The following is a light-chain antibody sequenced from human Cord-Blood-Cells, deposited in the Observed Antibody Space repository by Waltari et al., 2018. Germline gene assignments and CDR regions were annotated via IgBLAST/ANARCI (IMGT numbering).Light chain of an antibody. CDR2: DVS. CDR3: SSYTSSSIWV. Sequence: QSALTQPASVSGSPGQSITISCTGTSSDVGGYNYVSWYQQHPGKAPKLMIYDVSKRPSGVSYRFSGSESANTASLTISGLQAEDEADYYCSSYTSSSIWVFGGGTKLTVL. CDR1: SSDVGGYNY. V-gene: IGLV2-14*01. J-gene: IGLJ3*02.